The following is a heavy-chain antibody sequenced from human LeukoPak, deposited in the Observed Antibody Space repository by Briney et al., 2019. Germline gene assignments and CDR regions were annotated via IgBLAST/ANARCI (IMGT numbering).Heavy chain of an antibody. CDR2: INPTGGAT. V-gene: IGHV1-46*01. J-gene: IGHJ2*01. D-gene: IGHD2/OR15-2a*01. Sequence: ASVKVSCKASGSTFTPFYIHWVRQAPGQGLEWMGIINPTGGATTYAQSFQGRVTMTSDTSTGTAYMQLSRLRSDDTAVYYCASPYFASNHFDLWGRGTLVTVSS. CDR1: GSTFTPFY. CDR3: ASPYFASNHFDL.